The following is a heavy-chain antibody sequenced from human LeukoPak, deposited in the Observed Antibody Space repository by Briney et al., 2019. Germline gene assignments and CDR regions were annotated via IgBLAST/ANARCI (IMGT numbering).Heavy chain of an antibody. Sequence: PGGSLRLSCEASGFTFSSYAMAWVRQAPGKGLEWVSAVRGSGGSTYYADSVKGRFTISRDNFKNTLYLQVNSLRADDTAVYYCAKDRQRLVQNYFDSWGQGTLVTVSS. CDR3: AKDRQRLVQNYFDS. D-gene: IGHD6-6*01. CDR1: GFTFSSYA. J-gene: IGHJ5*01. V-gene: IGHV3-23*01. CDR2: VRGSGGST.